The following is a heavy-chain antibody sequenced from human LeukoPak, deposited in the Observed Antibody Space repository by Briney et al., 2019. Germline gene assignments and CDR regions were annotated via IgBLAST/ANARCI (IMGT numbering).Heavy chain of an antibody. CDR3: ARSLSSSGPSGY. CDR1: GFTVSSNY. J-gene: IGHJ4*02. V-gene: IGHV3-53*01. CDR2: IYSGGST. D-gene: IGHD6-19*01. Sequence: GGSLRLSCAASGFTVSSNYMSWVRQAPGKGLEWVSVIYSGGSTYYADSVKGRFTISRDNSKNTLYLQMNSLRAGDTAVYYCARSLSSSGPSGYWGQGTLVTVSS.